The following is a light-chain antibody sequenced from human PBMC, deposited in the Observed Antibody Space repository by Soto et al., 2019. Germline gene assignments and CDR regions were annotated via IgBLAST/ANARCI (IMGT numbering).Light chain of an antibody. J-gene: IGLJ7*01. Sequence: QSALTQPASVSGSPGQSITISCTGTSSDIGDYKYVSWYQQHPGNPPKLIIYDVSDRPSGVSNRFSGSKSGNTASLTISGLQAEDEANYYCSSYTSTTTLVVFGGGTQLTVL. V-gene: IGLV2-14*03. CDR3: SSYTSTTTLVV. CDR2: DVS. CDR1: SSDIGDYKY.